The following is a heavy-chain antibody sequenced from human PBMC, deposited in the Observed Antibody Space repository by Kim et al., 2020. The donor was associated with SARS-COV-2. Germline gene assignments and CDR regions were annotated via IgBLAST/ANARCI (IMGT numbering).Heavy chain of an antibody. D-gene: IGHD6-13*01. CDR2: IYPGDSDT. CDR1: GYSFTSYW. Sequence: GESLKISCQGSGYSFTSYWIGWVRQMPGKGLEWMGIIYPGDSDTRYSPSFQGQVTISADKSISTAYLQWSSLKASDTAMYYCARAAGGAAADDFNWFDPWGQGTLVTVSS. CDR3: ARAAGGAAADDFNWFDP. V-gene: IGHV5-51*01. J-gene: IGHJ5*02.